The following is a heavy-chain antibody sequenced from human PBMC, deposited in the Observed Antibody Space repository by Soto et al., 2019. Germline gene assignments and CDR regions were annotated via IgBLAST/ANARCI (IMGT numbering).Heavy chain of an antibody. CDR3: ARDGSSNHYYYYGMDV. Sequence: QVQLVESGGGVVRPGRSLRLSCAASGFTFSSYGMHWVRQAPGKGPEWVAVIWYDGSNKYYADSVKGRFTISRDNSKNTLYLQMNSLRAEDTAVYYCARDGSSNHYYYYGMDVWGQGTTVTVSS. CDR1: GFTFSSYG. V-gene: IGHV3-33*01. J-gene: IGHJ6*02. D-gene: IGHD6-13*01. CDR2: IWYDGSNK.